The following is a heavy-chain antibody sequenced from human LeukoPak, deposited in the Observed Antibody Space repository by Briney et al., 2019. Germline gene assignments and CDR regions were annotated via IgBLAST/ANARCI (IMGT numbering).Heavy chain of an antibody. J-gene: IGHJ5*02. CDR2: IYYSGST. V-gene: IGHV4-31*03. CDR3: ARALCSSTSCYWFDP. Sequence: PSETLSLTCTVSGGSISSGGYYWSWIRKHPGNGLEWIGYIYYSGSTYYNPSLKSRVTISVDTSKNQFSLKLSSVTAADTAVYYCARALCSSTSCYWFDPWGQGTLVTVSS. CDR1: GGSISSGGYY. D-gene: IGHD2-2*01.